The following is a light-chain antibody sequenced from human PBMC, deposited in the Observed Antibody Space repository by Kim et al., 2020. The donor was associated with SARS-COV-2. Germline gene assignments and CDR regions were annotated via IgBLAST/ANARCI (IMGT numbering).Light chain of an antibody. Sequence: LSPGERATLSGRASQSVSSDYVAWYQQTPGQAPRLLIYGASSRAIGIPDRFSGSGSGTDFTLTISRLEPEDFAVYYCQQFGRSPHTFGQGTKLEI. CDR3: QQFGRSPHT. CDR1: QSVSSDY. V-gene: IGKV3-20*01. CDR2: GAS. J-gene: IGKJ2*01.